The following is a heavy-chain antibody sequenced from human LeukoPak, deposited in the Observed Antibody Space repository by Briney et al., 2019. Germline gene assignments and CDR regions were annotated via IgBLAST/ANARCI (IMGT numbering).Heavy chain of an antibody. J-gene: IGHJ4*02. CDR1: GFTFSSYS. V-gene: IGHV3-48*01. D-gene: IGHD2/OR15-2a*01. Sequence: PGGSLRLSCAASGFTFSSYSMNWVRQAPGKGLEWVSYISSTGSVIYYADSVRGRFTISRDNAKNSLYLQMNSLRAEDTAVYYCARELSLSHWGQGTLVTASS. CDR2: ISSTGSVI. CDR3: ARELSLSH.